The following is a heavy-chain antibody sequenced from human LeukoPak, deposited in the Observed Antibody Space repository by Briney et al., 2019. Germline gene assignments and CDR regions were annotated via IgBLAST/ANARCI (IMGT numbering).Heavy chain of an antibody. CDR1: GGSISSSNW. CDR2: IYHSGST. V-gene: IGHV4-4*02. CDR3: ARDKWEPRYAFDT. Sequence: TLSLTCAVSGGSISSSNWWSWIRQPPGKGLEWIGEIYHSGSTNYNPSLKSRVTISVDKSKTQFSLKLSSVTAADTAVYYCARDKWEPRYAFDTWGQGTMVTVSS. J-gene: IGHJ3*02. D-gene: IGHD1-26*01.